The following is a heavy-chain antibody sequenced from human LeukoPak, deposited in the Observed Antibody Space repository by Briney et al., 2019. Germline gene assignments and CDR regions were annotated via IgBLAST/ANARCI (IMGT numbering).Heavy chain of an antibody. CDR1: RGSISSGDHS. J-gene: IGHJ4*02. V-gene: IGHV4-30-4*01. Sequence: SETLSLTCTVSRGSISSGDHSWSWIRQPPGKGLEWIGYIFYTGSTYYNASLESRLTMSVDTSKNQFSLKLTSVTAADTAVYYCARTPNPYSDVSQPYFFDYWGQGTLVTVSS. D-gene: IGHD4-11*01. CDR2: IFYTGST. CDR3: ARTPNPYSDVSQPYFFDY.